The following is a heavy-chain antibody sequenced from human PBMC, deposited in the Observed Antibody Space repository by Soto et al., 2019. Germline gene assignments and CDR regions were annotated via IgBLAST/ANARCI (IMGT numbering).Heavy chain of an antibody. CDR2: VFFDGNNK. CDR1: GITFSRYA. V-gene: IGHV3-30*18. CDR3: TKVGTVPFDY. D-gene: IGHD7-27*01. J-gene: IGHJ4*02. Sequence: QVEFMQSGGGVVQPGRSLRLSCATSGITFSRYAMHWVRQAPGKRMEWVAVVFFDGNNKYYGDSVKGRFTVSRDNSKNTTYLQMNGLRPEDSGVYYCTKVGTVPFDYWGQGSLVSVSS.